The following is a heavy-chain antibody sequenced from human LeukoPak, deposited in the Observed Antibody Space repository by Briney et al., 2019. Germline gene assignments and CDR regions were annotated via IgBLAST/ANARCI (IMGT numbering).Heavy chain of an antibody. V-gene: IGHV3-48*01. CDR2: ISSSSSTI. Sequence: GGTLRLSCAASGFTFSSYSMNWVRQAPGKGLEWVSYISSSSSTIYYADSVKGRFTISRDNGKNSLYLQMNSLRAEDTAVYYCASQLGDASDIWGQGTMVTVSS. CDR3: ASQLGDASDI. D-gene: IGHD6-13*01. CDR1: GFTFSSYS. J-gene: IGHJ3*02.